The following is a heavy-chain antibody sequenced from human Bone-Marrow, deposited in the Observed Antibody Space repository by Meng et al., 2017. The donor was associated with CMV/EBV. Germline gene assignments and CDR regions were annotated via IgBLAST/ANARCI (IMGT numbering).Heavy chain of an antibody. D-gene: IGHD3-3*01. Sequence: GSLRLSCTVSGGSVSSGSYYWSWIRQPPGKGLEWIGYIYYSGSTNYNPSLKSRVTISVDTSKNQFSLKLSSVTAADTAVYYCARDQREGAGWSGYYYGMDVCGQGTTVTVSS. J-gene: IGHJ6*02. CDR1: GGSVSSGSYY. V-gene: IGHV4-61*01. CDR2: IYYSGST. CDR3: ARDQREGAGWSGYYYGMDV.